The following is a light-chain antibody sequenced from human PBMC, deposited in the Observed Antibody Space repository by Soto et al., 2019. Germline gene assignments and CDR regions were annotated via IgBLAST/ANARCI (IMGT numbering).Light chain of an antibody. CDR1: QSVSVF. CDR3: QQSYTSPPWT. J-gene: IGKJ1*01. Sequence: DIQMTQSPSSLSAPVGDRVTITCRASQSVSVFLNWYQQKPGKAPKLLIYSVSNLQSGVPSRFSGSGSGTDFTLTIASLQPEDLATYYCQQSYTSPPWTFGQGTKVEI. CDR2: SVS. V-gene: IGKV1-39*01.